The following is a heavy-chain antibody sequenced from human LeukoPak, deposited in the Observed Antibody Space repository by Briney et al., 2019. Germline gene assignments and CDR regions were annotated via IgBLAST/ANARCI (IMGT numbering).Heavy chain of an antibody. CDR3: ARREYSSSWSVVVVAAADY. J-gene: IGHJ4*02. V-gene: IGHV1-46*01. Sequence: AASVKVSCKASGYTFTSYYMHWVRQAPGQGLEWMGIISPSGGSTSYAQKFQGRVTMTRDTSTSTVYMELSSLRSEDTAVYYCARREYSSSWSVVVVAAADYWGQGTLVTVSS. CDR2: ISPSGGST. CDR1: GYTFTSYY. D-gene: IGHD2-15*01.